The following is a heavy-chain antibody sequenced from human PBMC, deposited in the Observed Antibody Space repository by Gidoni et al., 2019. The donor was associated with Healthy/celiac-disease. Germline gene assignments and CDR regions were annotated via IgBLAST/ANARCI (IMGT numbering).Heavy chain of an antibody. D-gene: IGHD2-2*02. J-gene: IGHJ4*02. V-gene: IGHV3-48*02. CDR3: AREIPAAIDY. CDR2: ISSSSSTI. Sequence: PGKGLEWVSYISSSSSTIYYSGSVKGRFTISRDNAKNSLYLQMNSLRDEDTAVYYCAREIPAAIDYWGQGTLVTVSS.